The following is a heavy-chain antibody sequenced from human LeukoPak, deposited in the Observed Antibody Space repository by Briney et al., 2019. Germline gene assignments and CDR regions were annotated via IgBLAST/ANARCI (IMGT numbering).Heavy chain of an antibody. CDR3: ATTHGSGSYSFDY. V-gene: IGHV3-11*06. J-gene: IGHJ4*02. CDR2: ISSSSSYT. CDR1: GFTFSDYY. D-gene: IGHD3-10*01. Sequence: GGSLRLSCAASGFTFSDYYMSWIRQAPGKGLEWVSYISSSSSYTNYADSVKGRFTISRDNAKNSLYLQMNSLRAEDTAVYYCATTHGSGSYSFDYWGQGTLVTVSS.